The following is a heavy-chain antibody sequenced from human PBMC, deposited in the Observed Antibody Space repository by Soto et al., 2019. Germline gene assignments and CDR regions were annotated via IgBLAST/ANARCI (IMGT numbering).Heavy chain of an antibody. J-gene: IGHJ6*02. CDR2: IDHSGST. D-gene: IGHD2-15*01. CDR1: GGSFSAYY. V-gene: IGHV4-34*01. CDR3: VRGLRYSGMDV. Sequence: QVQLQQWGAGLLKPSETLSLTCAVNGGSFSAYYWTWIRQPPGRGLEWIGEIDHSGSTNYNPSLESRVTISIDTPKNRFSLNVTSVTAADTAVYYCVRGLRYSGMDVWGQGTTVTVS.